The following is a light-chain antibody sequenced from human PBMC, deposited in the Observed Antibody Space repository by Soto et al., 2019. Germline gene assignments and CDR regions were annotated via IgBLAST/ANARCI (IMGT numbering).Light chain of an antibody. J-gene: IGLJ1*01. CDR2: EGT. CDR3: YSYAGENLYV. Sequence: ALTQPAYVSASPGQSITIPCTGTSSDVGSYNLVSWFQQHPGKVPKLLIYEGTKRPSGLSDRFSGSKSGTTASLTISGLQAEDEAHYYCYSYAGENLYVFGTGTKVTVL. CDR1: SSDVGSYNL. V-gene: IGLV2-23*01.